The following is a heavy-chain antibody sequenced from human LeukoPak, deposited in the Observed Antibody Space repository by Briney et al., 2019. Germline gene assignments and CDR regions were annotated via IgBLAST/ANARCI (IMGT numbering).Heavy chain of an antibody. CDR1: GYTFTGYY. J-gene: IGHJ4*02. CDR2: INPNSGGT. CDR3: ARAPPSITGTTTYFDS. V-gene: IGHV1-2*02. Sequence: GASVKVSCKASGYTFTGYYMHWVRQAPGQGLEWMGWINPNSGGTNYAQKFQGRVTMTRDVSISTAYMELSRLRSDDTAVYYCARAPPSITGTTTYFDSWGQGTLVTVSS. D-gene: IGHD1-7*01.